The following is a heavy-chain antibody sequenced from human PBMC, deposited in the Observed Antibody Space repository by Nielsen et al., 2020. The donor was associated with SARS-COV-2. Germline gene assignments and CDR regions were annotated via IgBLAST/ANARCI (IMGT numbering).Heavy chain of an antibody. Sequence: ASVKVSCKASGYTFTNYNIAWVRQAHGQGLEWMGWIATNTGNTNYAQNFQGRVTMATDTSTGIGYMELRNLKSDDTAVYFCARVSLGGEEYWTTSYYSFDYWGQGSLVTVSS. J-gene: IGHJ4*02. CDR1: GYTFTNYN. CDR3: ARVSLGGEEYWTTSYYSFDY. CDR2: IATNTGNT. D-gene: IGHD2-8*01. V-gene: IGHV1-18*01.